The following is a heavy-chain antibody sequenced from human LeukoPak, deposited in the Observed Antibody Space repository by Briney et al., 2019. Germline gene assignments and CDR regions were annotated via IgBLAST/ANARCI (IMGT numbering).Heavy chain of an antibody. CDR1: GFTFSNAW. CDR2: IKSKTDGGTT. Sequence: PGGSLRLSCAASGFTFSNAWMSWVRQAPGKGLEWVGRIKSKTDGGTTDYAAPVKGRFTISRDDSKNTLYLQMNSLRAEDTAVYYCAKDRALNYYDSSGYYYELDYWGQGTLVTVSS. D-gene: IGHD3-22*01. CDR3: AKDRALNYYDSSGYYYELDY. V-gene: IGHV3-15*01. J-gene: IGHJ4*02.